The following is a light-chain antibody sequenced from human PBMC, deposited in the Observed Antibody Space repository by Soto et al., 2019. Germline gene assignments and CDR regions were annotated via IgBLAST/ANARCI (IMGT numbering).Light chain of an antibody. Sequence: DIQMTQSPSTLSAYVGDRVTITCRASQSISSWLAWYQQKPGKAPKLLIYKASSLESGVPSRFSGSGSGTEFTLTISSLQPDDFATYYCQQYNRYSLFTFGPGTKVDIK. CDR2: KAS. CDR3: QQYNRYSLFT. J-gene: IGKJ3*01. V-gene: IGKV1-5*03. CDR1: QSISSW.